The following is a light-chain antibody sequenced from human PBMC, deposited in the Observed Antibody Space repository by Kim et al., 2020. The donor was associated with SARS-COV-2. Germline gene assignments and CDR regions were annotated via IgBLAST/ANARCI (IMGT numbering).Light chain of an antibody. CDR3: QQRRDWPGT. J-gene: IGKJ1*01. V-gene: IGKV3-11*01. CDR2: EAS. CDR1: KSVNTN. Sequence: LSPGERATPSRRASKSVNTNLAWYKHKPGQDPRLLIYEASNRATGIPARFSGSGSGTDLTLTISSLEPEDFAVYFCQQRRDWPGTFGQGTKVDIK.